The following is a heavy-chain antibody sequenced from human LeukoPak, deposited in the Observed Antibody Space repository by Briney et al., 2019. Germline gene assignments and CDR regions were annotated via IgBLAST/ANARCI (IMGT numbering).Heavy chain of an antibody. CDR3: ARGRDYGDYSYYFDY. V-gene: IGHV7-4-1*02. D-gene: IGHD4-17*01. Sequence: ASVKVSCKASGYTFTGYYMHWVRQAPGQGLEWMGWINTNTGNPTYAQGFTGRFVFSLDTSVSTAYLQISSLKAEDTAVYYCARGRDYGDYSYYFDYWGQGTLVTVSS. J-gene: IGHJ4*02. CDR2: INTNTGNP. CDR1: GYTFTGYY.